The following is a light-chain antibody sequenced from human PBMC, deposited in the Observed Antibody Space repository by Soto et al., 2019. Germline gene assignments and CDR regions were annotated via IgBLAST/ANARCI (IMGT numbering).Light chain of an antibody. CDR3: QQYYTTPLT. CDR1: QSVLYSSNNKNC. Sequence: DIVMTQSPDSLAVSLGERATINCKSSQSVLYSSNNKNCLAWYQQKPGQPPKLLIYCASTRESGVPDRFSGSGSGTDFTLTISNLQAEDVAVYYCQQYYTTPLTFGGGTKVEI. CDR2: CAS. J-gene: IGKJ4*01. V-gene: IGKV4-1*01.